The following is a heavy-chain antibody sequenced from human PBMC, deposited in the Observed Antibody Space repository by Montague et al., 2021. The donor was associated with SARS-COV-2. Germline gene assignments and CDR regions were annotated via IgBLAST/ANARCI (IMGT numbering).Heavy chain of an antibody. CDR3: ARAGHAYDRSGYWNFFDS. V-gene: IGHV4-59*01. Sequence: SETLSLTCTVSGGSLSTYYWTWIRQPPGRGLEWIGYISYSGGANYNPSLESRVTISSDTSKNQFSLNMRSVTAADMAVYYCARAGHAYDRSGYWNFFDSWGQGTLVTVSS. CDR2: ISYSGGA. CDR1: GGSLSTYY. D-gene: IGHD3-22*01. J-gene: IGHJ4*02.